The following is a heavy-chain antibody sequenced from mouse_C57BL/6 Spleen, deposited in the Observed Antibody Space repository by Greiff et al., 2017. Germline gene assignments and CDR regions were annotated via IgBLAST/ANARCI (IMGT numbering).Heavy chain of an antibody. J-gene: IGHJ2*01. CDR1: GYAFSSSW. Sequence: VQLQQSGPELVKPGASVKISCKASGYAFSSSWMNWVKQRPGQGLEWIGRIYPGDGDTNYNEKFKGKATLTADKSSSTAYMQLSSLTSEDSAVYFCASYYGSRLDYWGQGTTLTVSS. CDR3: ASYYGSRLDY. D-gene: IGHD1-1*01. CDR2: IYPGDGDT. V-gene: IGHV1-82*01.